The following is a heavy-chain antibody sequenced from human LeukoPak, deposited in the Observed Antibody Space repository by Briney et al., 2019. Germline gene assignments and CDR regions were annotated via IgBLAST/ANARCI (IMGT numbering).Heavy chain of an antibody. J-gene: IGHJ3*02. V-gene: IGHV4-38-2*02. D-gene: IGHD1-26*01. CDR2: IYHTGST. CDR3: ARAGPYSGSYQRAFDI. CDR1: GYSITSGYY. Sequence: SETLSLTCTVSGYSITSGYYWGWIRQPPGKGLDWIGSIYHTGSTYYKPSLKSRVTMSVDTSKNHFSLKLSSVTVADTAVYYCARAGPYSGSYQRAFDIWGQGTMVTVSS.